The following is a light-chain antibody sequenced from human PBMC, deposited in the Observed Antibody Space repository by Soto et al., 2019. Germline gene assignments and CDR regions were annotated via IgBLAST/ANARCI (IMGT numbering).Light chain of an antibody. CDR1: QDIRND. CDR3: LQDYNYPFT. Sequence: AIQMTQSPSSLSASVVDRVTIICRASQDIRNDLGWYQQKPGKAPKVLIYAASSLQSGVPSRFSGSGPGTDFTLTISSLQPEDFATYYCLQDYNYPFTFGGGTKVDIK. V-gene: IGKV1-6*01. J-gene: IGKJ4*01. CDR2: AAS.